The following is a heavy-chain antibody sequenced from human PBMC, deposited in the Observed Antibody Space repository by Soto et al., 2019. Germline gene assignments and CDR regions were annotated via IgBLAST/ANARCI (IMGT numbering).Heavy chain of an antibody. CDR1: GGSISSSSYY. CDR3: ARHVDIPNWFDP. CDR2: VYYSGST. J-gene: IGHJ5*02. Sequence: QLKLQESGPGLVKPSETLSLTCTVSGGSISSSSYYWGWIRQPPGKGLEWIGSVYYSGSTYYNPSLKSRVPISVHTSKNQFSLKLSSVTAADTAVYDCARHVDIPNWFDPWGQGTLVTVSS. V-gene: IGHV4-39*01. D-gene: IGHD2-2*03.